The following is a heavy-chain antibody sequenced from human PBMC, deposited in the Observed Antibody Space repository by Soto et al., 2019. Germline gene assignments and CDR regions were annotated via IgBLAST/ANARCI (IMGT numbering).Heavy chain of an antibody. J-gene: IGHJ1*01. CDR3: AREGSGYNL. D-gene: IGHD5-12*01. CDR2: IIPVFGRP. CDR1: GGRFSSFG. V-gene: IGHV1-69*13. Sequence: GGSVKVSFKASGGRFSSFGISLVRQAPGQGLEWMGGIIPVFGRPNYSQRFRGRLTITADESTNTVYLELIDLRSEDTAVYYCAREGSGYNLWGQGTQVTVSS.